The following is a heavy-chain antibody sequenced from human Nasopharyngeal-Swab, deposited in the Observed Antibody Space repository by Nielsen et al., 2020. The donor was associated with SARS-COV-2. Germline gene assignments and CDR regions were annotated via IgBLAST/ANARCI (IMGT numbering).Heavy chain of an antibody. V-gene: IGHV3-48*01. D-gene: IGHD5-18*01. CDR1: GFTFSSYS. Sequence: GGSLRLSCAASGFTFSSYSMNWVRQAPGKGLEWVSYISSSSSTIYYADSVKGRFTISRDNSKNALYLQMNSLRAEDTAVYYCAKRSGYSYGPDYYYYYMGVWGKGTTVTVSS. J-gene: IGHJ6*03. CDR2: ISSSSSTI. CDR3: AKRSGYSYGPDYYYYYMGV.